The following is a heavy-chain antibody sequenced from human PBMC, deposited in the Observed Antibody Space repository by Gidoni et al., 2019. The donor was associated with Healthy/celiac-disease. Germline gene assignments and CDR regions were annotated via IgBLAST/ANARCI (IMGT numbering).Heavy chain of an antibody. D-gene: IGHD1-26*01. CDR2: ISYDGSNK. CDR3: ARDPSGLDAFDI. Sequence: QVQLVASGGGVVQPGRSLRLSCAASGFPFSSYAMHWVRQAPGKGLEWVAVISYDGSNKYYADSVKGRFTISRDNSKNTLYLQMNSLRAEDTAVYYCARDPSGLDAFDIWGQGTMVTVSS. V-gene: IGHV3-30*04. CDR1: GFPFSSYA. J-gene: IGHJ3*02.